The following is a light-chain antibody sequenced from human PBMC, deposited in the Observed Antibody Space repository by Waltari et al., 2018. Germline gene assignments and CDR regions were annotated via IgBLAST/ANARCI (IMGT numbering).Light chain of an antibody. Sequence: QSVLTPPPSESEAPSQWVTISCSGSSSHIGKHPVNWYQQLPGKAPKLLIYYDDLLPSGVSDRFSGSKSGTSASLAISGLQSEDEADYYCAAWDDSLSGVVFGGGTKLTVL. CDR1: SSHIGKHP. CDR3: AAWDDSLSGVV. V-gene: IGLV1-36*01. CDR2: YDD. J-gene: IGLJ2*01.